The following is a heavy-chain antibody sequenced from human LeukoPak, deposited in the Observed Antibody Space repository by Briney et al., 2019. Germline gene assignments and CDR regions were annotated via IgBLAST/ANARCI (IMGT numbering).Heavy chain of an antibody. CDR3: ANGFWSGYLDY. Sequence: GGSLRLSCAASGFTFSSYSMNWVRQAPGKGLEWVSSISSSSSYIYYADSVKGRFTISRDNAKNSLYLQMNSLRAKDTAVYYCANGFWSGYLDYWGQGTLVTVSS. V-gene: IGHV3-21*04. CDR1: GFTFSSYS. CDR2: ISSSSSYI. D-gene: IGHD3-3*01. J-gene: IGHJ4*02.